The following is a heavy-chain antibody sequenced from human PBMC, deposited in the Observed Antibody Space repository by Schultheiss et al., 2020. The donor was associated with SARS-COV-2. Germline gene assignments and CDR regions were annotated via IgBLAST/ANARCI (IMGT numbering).Heavy chain of an antibody. D-gene: IGHD5-12*01. CDR3: ARNLVNWDSGYDSPLPDEDY. J-gene: IGHJ4*02. CDR2: ISSSSTYM. V-gene: IGHV3-21*01. CDR1: GFTFRSYS. Sequence: GSLRLSCVASGFTFRSYSMNWVRQAPGKGLEWVSSISSSSTYMYYADSVKGRFTISRDNAKNSLYLQMNSLRAEDTAMYYCARNLVNWDSGYDSPLPDEDYWGQGTLVTVSS.